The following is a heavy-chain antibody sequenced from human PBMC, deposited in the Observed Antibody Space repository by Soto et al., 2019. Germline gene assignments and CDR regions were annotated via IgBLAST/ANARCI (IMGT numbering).Heavy chain of an antibody. CDR3: TRDLGGCSAGSCRYNWLDS. CDR2: IIPFYGTA. V-gene: IGHV1-69*06. J-gene: IGHJ5*01. D-gene: IGHD2-15*01. Sequence: QVQLVQSGAEVKKPGSSVKVSCKASRDTFTNYAISWVRQAPGQGLEWMGGIIPFYGTAHYAQKFQDRVTIIADTSTSTADMELSNLRPEDTAVYYCTRDLGGCSAGSCRYNWLDSWGQGTLVTVSS. CDR1: RDTFTNYA.